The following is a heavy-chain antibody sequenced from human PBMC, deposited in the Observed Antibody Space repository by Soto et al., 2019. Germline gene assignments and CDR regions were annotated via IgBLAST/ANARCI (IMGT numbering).Heavy chain of an antibody. CDR3: ARERSLQGPGYDY. D-gene: IGHD2-15*01. J-gene: IGHJ4*02. V-gene: IGHV4-30-2*01. CDR1: GGSISSGGYS. CDR2: IYHSGST. Sequence: QLQLQESGSGLVKPSQTLSLTCAVSGGSISSGGYSWSWIRQPPGKGLEWIGYIYHSGSTYYNPSLKSRVTMSVDRSKNQFALKLSSVTAADTAVYYCARERSLQGPGYDYWGQGTLVTVSS.